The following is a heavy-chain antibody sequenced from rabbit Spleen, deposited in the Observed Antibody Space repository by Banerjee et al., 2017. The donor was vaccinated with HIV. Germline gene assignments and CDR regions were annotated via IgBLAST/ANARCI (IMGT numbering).Heavy chain of an antibody. Sequence: QEQLEESGGYLVKPGASLTLTCKASGFSFSSGYYVSGVLQAPGKGLEWIGCIGTGSGTTWFANWAKGRFTISKTSSTTVTLQMTSLTGADTATYFCARGVGSGSHCFNLWGPGSLVTVS. D-gene: IGHD1-1*01. V-gene: IGHV1S45*01. CDR1: GFSFSSGYY. CDR2: IGTGSGTT. CDR3: ARGVGSGSHCFNL. J-gene: IGHJ4*01.